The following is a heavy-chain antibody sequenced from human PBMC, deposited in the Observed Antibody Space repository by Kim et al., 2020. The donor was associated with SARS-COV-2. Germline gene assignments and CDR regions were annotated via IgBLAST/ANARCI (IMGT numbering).Heavy chain of an antibody. D-gene: IGHD3-10*01. J-gene: IGHJ4*02. Sequence: SETLSLTCNVSGASVRSGEYYWTWIRQPPGKGLEWIGYIYNSGSANTYNPSLKSRLTLILDTSKNQLSLKLSSVTAADTAVYYCVRAAPATFYSGSGTLYYFDHWGQGNLVTVSS. V-gene: IGHV4-61*08. CDR1: GASVRSGEYY. CDR3: VRAAPATFYSGSGTLYYFDH. CDR2: IYNSGSAN.